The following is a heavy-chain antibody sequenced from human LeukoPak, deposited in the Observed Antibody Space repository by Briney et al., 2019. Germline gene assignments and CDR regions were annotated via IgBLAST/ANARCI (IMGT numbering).Heavy chain of an antibody. Sequence: GASVKVSCKASRGTFSSYTISWVRQAPGQGLEWMGRIIPILGIANYAQKFQGRVTITADKSTSTAYMGLSSLRSEDTAVYYCATRIGGNSDWYFDLWGRGTLVTVSS. J-gene: IGHJ2*01. V-gene: IGHV1-69*02. CDR2: IIPILGIA. CDR1: RGTFSSYT. D-gene: IGHD4-23*01. CDR3: ATRIGGNSDWYFDL.